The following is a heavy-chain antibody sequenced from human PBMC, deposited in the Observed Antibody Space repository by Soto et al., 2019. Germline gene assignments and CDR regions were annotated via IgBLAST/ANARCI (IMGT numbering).Heavy chain of an antibody. CDR2: IKQDGSEK. Sequence: PGGSLRLSCAASGFTFSSYWMTWVRQAPGKGLEWVANIKQDGSEKYYVDSVKGRFTISRDNAKNSLYLQMNSLRAEDTAVYYCARDIAVAGTWFDPWGQGTLVTVSS. V-gene: IGHV3-7*03. D-gene: IGHD6-19*01. CDR1: GFTFSSYW. J-gene: IGHJ5*02. CDR3: ARDIAVAGTWFDP.